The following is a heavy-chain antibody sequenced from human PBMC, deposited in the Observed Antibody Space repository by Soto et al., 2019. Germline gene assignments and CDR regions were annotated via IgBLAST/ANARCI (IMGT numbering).Heavy chain of an antibody. D-gene: IGHD6-13*01. J-gene: IGHJ5*02. CDR2: ISSNSAYI. V-gene: IGHV3-21*01. Sequence: LRLSFAASGFTFRSFTMNWVRQAPGKGLEWVSTISSNSAYIYYTDALRGRFTISRDNAKNSLHLQMNSLRAEDTAVYYCTRDASRDSSARGWFDPWGPGTLVTVSS. CDR3: TRDASRDSSARGWFDP. CDR1: GFTFRSFT.